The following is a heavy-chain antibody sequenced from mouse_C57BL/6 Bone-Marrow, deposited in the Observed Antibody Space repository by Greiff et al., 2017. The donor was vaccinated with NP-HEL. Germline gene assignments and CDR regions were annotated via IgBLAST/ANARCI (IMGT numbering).Heavy chain of an antibody. CDR2: INPYNGGT. CDR1: GYTFTDYY. D-gene: IGHD1-1*01. V-gene: IGHV1-19*01. J-gene: IGHJ3*01. CDR3: AREDYYAPFAY. Sequence: VQLQQSGPVLVKPGASVKMSCKASGYTFTDYYMNWVKQSHGKSLEWIGVINPYNGGTSYNQKFKGKATLTVDKSSSTAYMELNSLTSEDSAVYYGAREDYYAPFAYWGQGTLVTVSA.